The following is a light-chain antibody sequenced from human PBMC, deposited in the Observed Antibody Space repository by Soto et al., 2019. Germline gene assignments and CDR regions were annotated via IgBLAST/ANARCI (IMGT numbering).Light chain of an antibody. CDR3: QQYNNWPIT. J-gene: IGKJ5*01. CDR2: GAS. CDR1: QSVFNY. V-gene: IGKV3-15*01. Sequence: EFVFTQSPSTLSLSPGERATLSCRASQSVFNYLAWYQQKPGQAPRLLIYGASNRATGIPARFSGSGSGTEFTPTISSLQSEDFAVYYCQQYNNWPITFGQGTRLEIK.